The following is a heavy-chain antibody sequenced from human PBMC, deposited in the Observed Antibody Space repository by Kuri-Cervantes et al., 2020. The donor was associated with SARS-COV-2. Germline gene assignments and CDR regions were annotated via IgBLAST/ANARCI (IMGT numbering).Heavy chain of an antibody. V-gene: IGHV3-21*06. Sequence: GGSLRLSCTASGFTFNSYNMKWVRQAPGKGLEWVSGIGPSNTYIYYADSVKGRLIISRDNAKNSLYLQMNSLRVEDTALYYCARAYGDYVFREGLDSWGQGTLVTVSS. J-gene: IGHJ4*02. CDR2: IGPSNTYI. CDR1: GFTFNSYN. D-gene: IGHD4-17*01. CDR3: ARAYGDYVFREGLDS.